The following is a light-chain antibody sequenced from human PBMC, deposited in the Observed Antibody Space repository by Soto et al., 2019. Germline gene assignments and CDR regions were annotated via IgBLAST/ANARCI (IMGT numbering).Light chain of an antibody. Sequence: IQLTQSPSSLSASVGDRVTITCRASQGISSYLAWYQQKPGKAPKLLIYAASTLQSGVPSRFSGSGSGTVFTLTISSLQPEDFATYYCQQLNSYPRTFGQGTRLEIK. CDR1: QGISSY. CDR2: AAS. CDR3: QQLNSYPRT. V-gene: IGKV1-9*01. J-gene: IGKJ5*01.